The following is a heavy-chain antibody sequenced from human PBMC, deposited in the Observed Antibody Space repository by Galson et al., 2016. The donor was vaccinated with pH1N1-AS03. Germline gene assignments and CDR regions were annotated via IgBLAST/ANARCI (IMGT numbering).Heavy chain of an antibody. CDR2: ISFDGSHI. CDR3: AKEVQRRLPF. CDR1: GPTFSYYP. V-gene: IGHV3-30-3*01. Sequence: SLRLSCADSGPTFSYYPMHWVRQAPGKGLEWVAVISFDGSHITYANSVKGRFTISRDHSKNTLFLQMTTLRTEATAVYYCAKEVQRRLPFWGQGTLVIVSS. D-gene: IGHD1-1*01. J-gene: IGHJ4*02.